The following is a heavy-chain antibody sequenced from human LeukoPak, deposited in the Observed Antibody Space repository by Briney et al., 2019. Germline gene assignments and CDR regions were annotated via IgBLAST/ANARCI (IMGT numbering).Heavy chain of an antibody. CDR1: GFTVSSNY. Sequence: GGSLRLSCAASGFTVSSNYMTWVRQAPGKGLEWLSVMYSGGSTYYAASVEGRFTISRDNSKNTVYLQINSLRAEDTAVYFCARGGPGVFAYWGQGTLVTVSS. CDR3: ARGGPGVFAY. CDR2: MYSGGST. J-gene: IGHJ4*02. V-gene: IGHV3-53*01. D-gene: IGHD3-10*01.